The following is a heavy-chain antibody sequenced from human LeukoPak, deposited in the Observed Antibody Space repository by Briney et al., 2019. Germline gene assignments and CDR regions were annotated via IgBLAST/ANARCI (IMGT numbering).Heavy chain of an antibody. J-gene: IGHJ4*02. Sequence: SGGSLRLSCAASGFTFSSYAMSWVRQAPGKGLEWVSVISGSGGSTYYADSVKGRFTISRDNSRNTLYLQMNSLRAEDTAVYYCARMELRLGEGGDYWGQGTLVTVSS. CDR1: GFTFSSYA. CDR2: ISGSGGST. D-gene: IGHD3-16*01. CDR3: ARMELRLGEGGDY. V-gene: IGHV3-23*01.